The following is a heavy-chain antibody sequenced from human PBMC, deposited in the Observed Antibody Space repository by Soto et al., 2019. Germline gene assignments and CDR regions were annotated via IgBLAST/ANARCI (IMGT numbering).Heavy chain of an antibody. CDR1: GFTFSSYA. CDR2: ISYDGSNK. CDR3: ARDGVPAAIMGYYYYGMDV. J-gene: IGHJ6*02. V-gene: IGHV3-30-3*01. Sequence: GGSLRLSCAASGFTFSSYAMHWVRQAPGKGLEWVAVISYDGSNKYYADSVKGRFTISRDNSKNTLYLQMNSLRAEDTAVYYCARDGVPAAIMGYYYYGMDVWGQGTTVTVTS. D-gene: IGHD2-2*02.